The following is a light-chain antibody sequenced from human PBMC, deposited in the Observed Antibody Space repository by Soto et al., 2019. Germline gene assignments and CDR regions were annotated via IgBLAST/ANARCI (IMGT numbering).Light chain of an antibody. CDR3: QQRSNWPYT. CDR2: DAS. J-gene: IGKJ2*01. CDR1: QSVSSY. Sequence: EIVLTQSPATLSLSPGERATLSCRASQSVSSYLVWYQQKPGQPPRLLIYDASNRATGIPARFSGSGSGTDFTLTISSLGPEDFAVYSCQQRSNWPYTFGQGTKLEI. V-gene: IGKV3-11*01.